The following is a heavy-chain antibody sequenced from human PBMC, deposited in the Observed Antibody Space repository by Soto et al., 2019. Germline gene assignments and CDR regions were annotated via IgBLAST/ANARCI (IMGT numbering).Heavy chain of an antibody. V-gene: IGHV4-39*01. CDR3: ARLQASVPHY. Sequence: QLQLQESGPGLVKPSETLSLTCTVSGDSISGSPYFWGWIRQPPGQGLEWIASIFYDGYTFYTLSLNSRAVISVDTSNDQISLNRTSVAAADTSIYFCARLQASVPHYWGQGTLVIFSS. J-gene: IGHJ4*02. CDR1: GDSISGSPYF. CDR2: IFYDGYT.